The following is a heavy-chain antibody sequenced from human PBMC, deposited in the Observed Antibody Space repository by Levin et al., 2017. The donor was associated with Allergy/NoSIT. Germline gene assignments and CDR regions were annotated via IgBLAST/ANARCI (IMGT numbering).Heavy chain of an antibody. D-gene: IGHD3-10*01. Sequence: AASVKVSCKASGNTFTAYYMHWVRQAPGQGLEWMGWINPNSGDTNYAQKFQGRVTMTRDTSISTAYMELSSLRSDDTAVYYCARDSFYGSGSYYDYWGQGTLVTVSS. CDR3: ARDSFYGSGSYYDY. V-gene: IGHV1-2*02. CDR1: GNTFTAYY. J-gene: IGHJ4*02. CDR2: INPNSGDT.